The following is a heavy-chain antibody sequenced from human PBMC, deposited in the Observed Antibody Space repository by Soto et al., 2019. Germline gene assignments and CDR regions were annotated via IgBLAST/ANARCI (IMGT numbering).Heavy chain of an antibody. D-gene: IGHD4-17*01. V-gene: IGHV3-30*03. Sequence: QVQLVVSGGGVVQPVRSLRLSCAASGFTFSSHGMHWVPQAPGKGLEWVAVITYDGTNKYYADSVKSRFSISRNNSKNPLYRQKNSLRSEDTAMYYCARVGLNPNDDGETHSYYGVDVWGQGTTVTVSS. CDR1: GFTFSSHG. CDR2: ITYDGTNK. J-gene: IGHJ6*02. CDR3: ARVGLNPNDDGETHSYYGVDV.